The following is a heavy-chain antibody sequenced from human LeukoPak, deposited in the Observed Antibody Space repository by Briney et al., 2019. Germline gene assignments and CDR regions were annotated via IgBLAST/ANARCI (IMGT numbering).Heavy chain of an antibody. CDR1: GYTFTMFG. D-gene: IGHD3-16*02. Sequence: ASVKVSCKASGYTFTMFGIHWVRQAPGQRPEWMGWTNVGNGNTKYSQKFQDRVTIARETSASTAYMELNSLTFEDTAVYYCARTSLSACDYWGQGTPVTVSS. J-gene: IGHJ4*02. V-gene: IGHV1-3*01. CDR3: ARTSLSACDY. CDR2: TNVGNGNT.